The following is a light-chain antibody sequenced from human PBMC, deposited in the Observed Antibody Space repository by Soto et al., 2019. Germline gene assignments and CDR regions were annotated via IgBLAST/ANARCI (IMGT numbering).Light chain of an antibody. Sequence: DIQMTQSPSTLSASVGDRVTITCRASQSITNRLAWYQQKPGKAPRVVIYDASSLESGVPSRFSGSGFGTEFIRTINSLQPDDFATYCCQHYGGMWAFGQGTKVEVK. V-gene: IGKV1-5*01. CDR2: DAS. CDR1: QSITNR. CDR3: QHYGGMWA. J-gene: IGKJ1*01.